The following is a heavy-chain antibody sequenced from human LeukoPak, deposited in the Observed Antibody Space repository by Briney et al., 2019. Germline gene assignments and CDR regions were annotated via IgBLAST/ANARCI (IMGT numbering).Heavy chain of an antibody. CDR3: ARTARHLDY. CDR2: ISGSGTDI. V-gene: IGHV3-11*04. D-gene: IGHD5-18*01. CDR1: GFTFSDPY. J-gene: IGHJ4*02. Sequence: GGSLRLSCEASGFTFSDPYMSWIRQAPGKGPERLSYISGSGTDINYADSVRGRFTISRDNAKNLLYLQMNDLRVEDTAVYYCARTARHLDYWGQGTLVTVSS.